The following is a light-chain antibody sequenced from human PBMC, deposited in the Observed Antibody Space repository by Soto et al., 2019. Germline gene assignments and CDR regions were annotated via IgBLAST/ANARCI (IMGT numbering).Light chain of an antibody. CDR3: QQSYSALRT. CDR2: AAS. CDR1: QSINFY. Sequence: DLQMTQSPSSLSASVGDRVTITCRASQSINFYLSWYQQKPGKAPNLLIYAASSLQSGVPSRFSGSGSGTDFTLTITSLQPEDSATYYCQQSYSALRTFGQGTKLDI. J-gene: IGKJ2*01. V-gene: IGKV1-39*01.